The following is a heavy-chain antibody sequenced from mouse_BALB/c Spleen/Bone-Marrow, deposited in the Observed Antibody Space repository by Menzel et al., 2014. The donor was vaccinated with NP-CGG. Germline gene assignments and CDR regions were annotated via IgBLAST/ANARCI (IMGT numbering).Heavy chain of an antibody. CDR3: SREGAY. Sequence: QVQLKRSGAELVKPGASVKLSCKASGYTFTSYYMYWVKQRPGQGLEWIGEITPSNGDTNFNEKFKSKATLTVDKSSSTAYMQLSSLTSEDSAVYYCSREGAYWGQGTLVTVSA. CDR1: GYTFTSYY. J-gene: IGHJ3*01. CDR2: ITPSNGDT. V-gene: IGHV1S81*02.